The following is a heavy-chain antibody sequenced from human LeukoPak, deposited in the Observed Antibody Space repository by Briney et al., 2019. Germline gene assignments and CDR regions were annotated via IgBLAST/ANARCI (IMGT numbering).Heavy chain of an antibody. J-gene: IGHJ3*02. CDR1: GVTFSSYA. CDR3: ARQQQLVLAGAFDI. D-gene: IGHD6-13*01. Sequence: SVKVSCKASGVTFSSYAISWVRQAPGQGLEWMGGIIPIFGTANYAQKFQGRVTITADESTSTAYMELSSLRSEDTAVYYCARQQQLVLAGAFDIWGQGTMVTVSS. CDR2: IIPIFGTA. V-gene: IGHV1-69*13.